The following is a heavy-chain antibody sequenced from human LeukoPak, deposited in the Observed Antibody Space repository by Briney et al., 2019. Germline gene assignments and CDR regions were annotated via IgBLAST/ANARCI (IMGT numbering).Heavy chain of an antibody. CDR3: ASLPGYSSSWDLY. V-gene: IGHV4-39*01. CDR1: GGSISSSSYY. J-gene: IGHJ4*02. Sequence: SETLSLTCTVSGGSISSSSYYWGWIRQPPGKGLGWIGSIYYSGSTYYNPSLKSRVTISVDTSKNQFSLKLSSVTAADTAVYYCASLPGYSSSWDLYWGQGTLVTVSS. CDR2: IYYSGST. D-gene: IGHD6-13*01.